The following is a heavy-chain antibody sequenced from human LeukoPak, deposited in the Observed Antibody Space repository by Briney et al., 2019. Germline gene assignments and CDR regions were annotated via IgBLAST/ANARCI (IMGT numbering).Heavy chain of an antibody. CDR1: GYTLTELS. D-gene: IGHD3-10*01. Sequence: ASVKVSCKVSGYTLTELSMHWVRQAPGKGLEWMGGFDPEDGKTIYAQKFQGRVTTTEDSSTDTAYMELSSLRSEDTAVYYCATEGFTMVRGVIIIDLDFQHWGQGTLVTVSS. V-gene: IGHV1-24*01. J-gene: IGHJ1*01. CDR2: FDPEDGKT. CDR3: ATEGFTMVRGVIIIDLDFQH.